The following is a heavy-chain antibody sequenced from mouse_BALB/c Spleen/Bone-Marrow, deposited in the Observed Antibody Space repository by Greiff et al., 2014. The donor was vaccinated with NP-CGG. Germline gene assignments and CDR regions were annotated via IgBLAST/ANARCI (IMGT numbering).Heavy chain of an antibody. CDR2: IYPGDGNT. D-gene: IGHD2-14*01. J-gene: IGHJ3*01. CDR3: ALYGYDGLSWFAY. V-gene: IGHV1-82*01. Sequence: QVQLQQSGPELVKPGASVKISCKASGYAFSRYWMNWVKQRPGQGLEWIGRIYPGDGNTNYNGKFKGKATLTADKSSTTAYMQLISLPSFDSSVFFCALYGYDGLSWFAYWGQGTLVTVSA. CDR1: GYAFSRYW.